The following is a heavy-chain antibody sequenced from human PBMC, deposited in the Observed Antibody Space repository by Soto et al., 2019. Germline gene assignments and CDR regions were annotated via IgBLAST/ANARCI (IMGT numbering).Heavy chain of an antibody. J-gene: IGHJ1*01. CDR1: GFTFSSYA. Sequence: GGSLRLSCAASGFTFSSYAMSWVRQAPGKGLEWVSGISGSGDSTYYADSVKGRFTISRGNSKKTVYLQMNSLRAEDTAVYYCAKGVPGIAVAGTGYFQHWGQGTLVTVSS. D-gene: IGHD6-19*01. CDR2: ISGSGDST. V-gene: IGHV3-23*01. CDR3: AKGVPGIAVAGTGYFQH.